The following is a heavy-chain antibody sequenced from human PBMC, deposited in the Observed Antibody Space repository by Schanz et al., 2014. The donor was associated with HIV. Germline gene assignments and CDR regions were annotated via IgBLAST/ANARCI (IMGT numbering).Heavy chain of an antibody. Sequence: EVQLVESGGGLVQPGGSLRLSCAASGFTFTSYWMSWVRQAPGKGLEWVAHITTDGSEQRYVDSVKGRFTISRDNAKNSVYLQMNSLRGEDTAVYYCARENWDVAIGYSWGQGVLVIVSA. CDR2: ITTDGSEQ. V-gene: IGHV3-7*01. D-gene: IGHD1-1*01. CDR3: ARENWDVAIGYS. CDR1: GFTFTSYW. J-gene: IGHJ5*02.